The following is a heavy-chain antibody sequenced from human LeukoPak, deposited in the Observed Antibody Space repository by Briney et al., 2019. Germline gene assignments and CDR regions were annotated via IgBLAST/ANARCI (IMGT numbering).Heavy chain of an antibody. CDR1: GYTLTELS. J-gene: IGHJ5*01. D-gene: IGHD6-19*01. CDR3: ATVTWYSSGWYDC. CDR2: FDPEDGET. V-gene: IGHV1-24*01. Sequence: ASVKVSCNVSGYTLTELSMHWVREAPGKGLEWMGGFDPEDGETIYAQKFQGRVTMTEDTSTDTAYMELSSLRSEDTAVYYCATVTWYSSGWYDCWGQGTLVTVSS.